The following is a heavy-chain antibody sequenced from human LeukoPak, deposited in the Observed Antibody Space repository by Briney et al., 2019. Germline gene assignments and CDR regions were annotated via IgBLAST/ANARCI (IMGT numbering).Heavy chain of an antibody. CDR1: GGSISSYY. Sequence: PSETLSLTCTVSGGSISSYYWSWIRQPPGKGLEWVANIKEDGSEKHYVDSVRGRFTISRDNAKNSLYLQMNNLRAEDTAVYYCARPFGNGWFLRDYWGRGTLVTVSS. V-gene: IGHV3-7*01. J-gene: IGHJ4*02. D-gene: IGHD6-19*01. CDR2: IKEDGSEK. CDR3: ARPFGNGWFLRDY.